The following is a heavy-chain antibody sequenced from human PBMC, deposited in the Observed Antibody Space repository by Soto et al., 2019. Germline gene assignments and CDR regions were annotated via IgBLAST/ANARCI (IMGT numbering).Heavy chain of an antibody. V-gene: IGHV1-18*01. Sequence: QVQLVQSGAEVKKPGASVKVSCKAYGYTFTSCVISWVRLAHGQGLEWMGGISAYNGNTNYAQKLQGRVTMTTDTSTSTAYMELRSLRSDDTAVYYCVVAAQPYYFDYWGQGTLVTVSS. CDR2: ISAYNGNT. D-gene: IGHD2-15*01. CDR3: VVAAQPYYFDY. J-gene: IGHJ4*02. CDR1: GYTFTSCV.